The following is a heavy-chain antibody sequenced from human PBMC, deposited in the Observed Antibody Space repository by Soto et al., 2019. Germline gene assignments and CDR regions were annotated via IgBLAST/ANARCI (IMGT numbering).Heavy chain of an antibody. J-gene: IGHJ5*02. CDR2: MNPNSGHT. D-gene: IGHD2-2*01. Sequence: QVQLVQSGAEVKKPGASVKVSCKASGYTFTSHDINWMRQATGQGLEWMGWMNPNSGHTNYAQKFQGRVTMTRDTCMSTAYMELTNLRSEDTAIYYCASDMSTTWGQGTLVTVSS. CDR3: ASDMSTT. CDR1: GYTFTSHD. V-gene: IGHV1-8*01.